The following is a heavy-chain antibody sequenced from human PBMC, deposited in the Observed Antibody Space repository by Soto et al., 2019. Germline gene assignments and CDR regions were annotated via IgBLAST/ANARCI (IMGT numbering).Heavy chain of an antibody. J-gene: IGHJ5*02. CDR2: ISSSSSYI. D-gene: IGHD4-17*01. V-gene: IGHV3-21*01. CDR1: GFTFSSYS. Sequence: EVQLVESGGGLVKPGGSLRLSCAASGFTFSSYSMNWVRQAPGKGLEWVSSISSSSSYIYYADSVKGRFTISRDNAKNSXXLQMNSLRAEDTAVYYCARYDYGDYTERPYNWFDPWGQGTLVTVSS. CDR3: ARYDYGDYTERPYNWFDP.